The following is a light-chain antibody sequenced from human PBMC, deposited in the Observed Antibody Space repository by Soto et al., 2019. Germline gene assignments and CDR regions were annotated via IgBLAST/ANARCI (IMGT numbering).Light chain of an antibody. Sequence: QSVLTQPASVSGSPGQSITISCTGSSIDVGDYNSVSWYQQHPGKAPKVMIYHVTIRASGVSNRFSGSKSGNTASLTISGLQAEDEADYYCSSYSHSPPSYVFGTGNKVTVL. CDR2: HVT. V-gene: IGLV2-14*03. CDR3: SSYSHSPPSYV. CDR1: SIDVGDYNS. J-gene: IGLJ1*01.